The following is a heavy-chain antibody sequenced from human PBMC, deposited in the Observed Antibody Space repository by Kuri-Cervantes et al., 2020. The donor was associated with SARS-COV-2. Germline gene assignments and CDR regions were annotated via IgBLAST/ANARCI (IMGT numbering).Heavy chain of an antibody. D-gene: IGHD1-1*01. CDR2: INYSGGT. Sequence: SETLSLTCAVYGGSLSGYYWTWIRQPPGKGLEWIGEINYSGGTNYNPSLKSRVTISVDTSKNQFSLKLSSVTAADTAVYYCARLKLAPSPRFDYWGQGTLVTVSS. CDR1: GGSLSGYY. CDR3: ARLKLAPSPRFDY. V-gene: IGHV4-34*01. J-gene: IGHJ4*02.